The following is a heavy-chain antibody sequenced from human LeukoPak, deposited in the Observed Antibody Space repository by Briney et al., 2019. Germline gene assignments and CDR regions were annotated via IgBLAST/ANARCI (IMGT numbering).Heavy chain of an antibody. V-gene: IGHV4-39*02. Sequence: SETLSLTCTVSGGSISISSYYWGWIRQPPGKGLEWIGSIYYSGSTHYNPSLKSRVTMSVDKSSNQFSLRLSSVTAADTAVYYCARDGNSGYYPGGYYYYMDVWGKGTTVTVSS. CDR3: ARDGNSGYYPGGYYYYMDV. CDR2: IYYSGST. D-gene: IGHD3-22*01. CDR1: GGSISISSYY. J-gene: IGHJ6*03.